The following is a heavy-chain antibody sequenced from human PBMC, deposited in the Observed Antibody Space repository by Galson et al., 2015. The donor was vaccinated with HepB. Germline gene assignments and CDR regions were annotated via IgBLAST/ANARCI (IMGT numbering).Heavy chain of an antibody. J-gene: IGHJ3*02. V-gene: IGHV1-69*13. CDR2: IIPIFGTA. CDR1: GGTFSTYA. Sequence: SVKVSCKASGGTFSTYAITWVRQAPGQGLEWMGGIIPIFGTANYAQKFQDRVTITADESTTTAYMELSSLRSGDTAVYYCARASLPYQLLGTFAIWGQGTMVSVSS. D-gene: IGHD2-2*01. CDR3: ARASLPYQLLGTFAI.